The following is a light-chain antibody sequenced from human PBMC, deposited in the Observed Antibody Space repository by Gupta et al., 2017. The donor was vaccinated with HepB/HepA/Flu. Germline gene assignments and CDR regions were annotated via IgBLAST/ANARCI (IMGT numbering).Light chain of an antibody. CDR3: LQDYSTLWT. V-gene: IGKV4-1*01. CDR2: WAS. Sequence: DIVMTQSPYSLAVSLGERATINCKSIQSGLYSSNNKNYLAWYQQKPGQPPKLLIYWASTRESGVPDRFSGRGSGTDFTLTISSLQAEDVAVYYCLQDYSTLWTFGQGTKVEIK. J-gene: IGKJ1*01. CDR1: QSGLYSSNNKNY.